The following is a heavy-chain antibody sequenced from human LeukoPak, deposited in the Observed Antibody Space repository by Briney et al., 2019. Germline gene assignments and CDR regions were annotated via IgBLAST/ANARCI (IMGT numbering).Heavy chain of an antibody. CDR3: AKSPPMFGVAPVSYMDV. Sequence: GGSLRLSCAASGFTFSSYAMSWVRQAPGKGLEWVSAISGSGGSTYYADSVKGRFTISRDNSKNTLYLQMNSLRAEDTAVYYCAKSPPMFGVAPVSYMDVWGKGTTVTVSS. V-gene: IGHV3-23*01. D-gene: IGHD3-3*01. CDR2: ISGSGGST. J-gene: IGHJ6*03. CDR1: GFTFSSYA.